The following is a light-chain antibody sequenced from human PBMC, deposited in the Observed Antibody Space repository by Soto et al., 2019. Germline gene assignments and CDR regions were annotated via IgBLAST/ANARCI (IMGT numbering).Light chain of an antibody. CDR2: GAS. CDR3: QQYGSSPWT. J-gene: IGKJ1*01. V-gene: IGKV3-20*01. CDR1: QSVSSSY. Sequence: EIVLTQSPGTLSLSPGARATLSCRASQSVSSSYLAWYQQKPGQAPRLLIYGASSRATGIPDRFSGSGSGTEFTLTISRLEPEDFAVYYCQQYGSSPWTFGQGTKVDIK.